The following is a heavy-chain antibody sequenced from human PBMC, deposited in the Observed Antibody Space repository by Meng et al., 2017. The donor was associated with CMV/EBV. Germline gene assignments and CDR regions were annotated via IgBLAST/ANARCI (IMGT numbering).Heavy chain of an antibody. CDR2: IKQDGSEK. V-gene: IGHV3-7*01. J-gene: IGHJ6*02. CDR1: GFTFSSYW. D-gene: IGHD3-3*01. CDR3: ARPLTNYDFWSGYYTGGGMDV. Sequence: GGSLRLSCAASGFTFSSYWMSWVRQAPGKGLEWVANIKQDGSEKYYVDSVKGRFTISRDNSKNTLFLQMNSLRAEDTAVYYCARPLTNYDFWSGYYTGGGMDVWGQGTTVTVSS.